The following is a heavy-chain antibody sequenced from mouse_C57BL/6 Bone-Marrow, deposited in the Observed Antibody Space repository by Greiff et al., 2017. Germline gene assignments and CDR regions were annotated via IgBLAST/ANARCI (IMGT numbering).Heavy chain of an antibody. Sequence: QVQLQQSGAELVRPGASVKLSCKASGYTFTDYYINWVKQRPGQGLEWIARIYPGSGNTYYNEKFKGKATLTAEKSSSTAYMQLSSLTSEDSAVYICAGIYSNYRDYWGQGTTLTVSS. CDR2: IYPGSGNT. V-gene: IGHV1-76*01. D-gene: IGHD2-5*01. CDR1: GYTFTDYY. CDR3: AGIYSNYRDY. J-gene: IGHJ2*01.